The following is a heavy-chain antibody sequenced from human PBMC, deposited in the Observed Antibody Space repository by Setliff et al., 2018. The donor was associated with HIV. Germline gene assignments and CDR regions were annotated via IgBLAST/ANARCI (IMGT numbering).Heavy chain of an antibody. CDR2: INPNSDGT. V-gene: IGHV1-2*02. CDR3: ATGRDSSGYYFLADY. Sequence: SVKVSCKTSGYTFTGYHMHWVRQAPGQGLEWMGWINPNSDGTIYAQKFQDRVTMTRDTSSSTAYMELSRLRSDDTAVYYCATGRDSSGYYFLADYWGRGTLVTVSS. D-gene: IGHD3-22*01. J-gene: IGHJ4*02. CDR1: GYTFTGYH.